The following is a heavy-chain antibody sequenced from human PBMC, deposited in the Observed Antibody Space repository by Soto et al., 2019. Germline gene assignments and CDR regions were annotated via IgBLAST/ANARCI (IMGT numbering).Heavy chain of an antibody. Sequence: QLQLQESGPGLVKPSETLSLTCTVSGGSISSSSYYWGWIRQPPGKGLERIGSIYYSGSTYYNPSLKSRVTISVDTSKNQFSLKLSSVTAADTAVYYCASPITVELPHYWGQGTLVTVSS. V-gene: IGHV4-39*01. CDR1: GGSISSSSYY. D-gene: IGHD1-7*01. J-gene: IGHJ4*02. CDR3: ASPITVELPHY. CDR2: IYYSGST.